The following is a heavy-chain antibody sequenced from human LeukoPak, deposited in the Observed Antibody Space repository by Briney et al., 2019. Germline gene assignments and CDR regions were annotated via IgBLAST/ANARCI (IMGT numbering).Heavy chain of an antibody. D-gene: IGHD3-10*02. Sequence: SETLSLTCTVSGYSISSGYYWGWIRQPPGKGLEWIGEINHSGSTNYNPSLKSRVTISVDTSKNQFSLKLSSVTAADTAVYYCARSVKGPMSYYMDVWGKGTTVTISS. V-gene: IGHV4-38-2*02. CDR1: GYSISSGYY. CDR2: INHSGST. J-gene: IGHJ6*03. CDR3: ARSVKGPMSYYMDV.